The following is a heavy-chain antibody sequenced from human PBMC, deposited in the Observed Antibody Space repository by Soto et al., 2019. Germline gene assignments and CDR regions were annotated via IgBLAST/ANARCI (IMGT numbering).Heavy chain of an antibody. CDR1: GFTFSNYA. J-gene: IGHJ4*02. Sequence: GGSLRLSCAASGFTFSNYAMSWVRQAPGKGLEWVSTISGSGGSTYYADSVKGRFTISRDNSKNTLYLQMNTLRAEDTAIYYCAKANRYCSGSNCYTFHYWGQGTLVTVSS. V-gene: IGHV3-23*01. CDR2: ISGSGGST. CDR3: AKANRYCSGSNCYTFHY. D-gene: IGHD2-15*01.